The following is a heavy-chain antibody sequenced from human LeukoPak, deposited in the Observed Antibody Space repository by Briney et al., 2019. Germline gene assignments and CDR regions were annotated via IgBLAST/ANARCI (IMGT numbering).Heavy chain of an antibody. CDR3: ARLSDF. CDR1: GGAISSDSYY. CDR2: INYSGST. V-gene: IGHV4-39*01. J-gene: IGHJ4*02. Sequence: SETLSLTCTVSGGAISSDSYYWGWIRQPPGKGLEWIASINYSGSTYYNPFLNSRATISVDTSKTQFSLRLSSVTAADTAVYYCARLSDFWGQGILVTVSS.